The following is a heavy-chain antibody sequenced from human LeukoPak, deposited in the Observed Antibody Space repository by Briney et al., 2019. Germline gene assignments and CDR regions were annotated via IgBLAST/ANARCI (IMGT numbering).Heavy chain of an antibody. CDR2: IIPIFGTA. D-gene: IGHD2-2*01. CDR3: ARARYCSSTSCYHGLFDYFDY. CDR1: GGTFSSYA. J-gene: IGHJ4*02. Sequence: ASVEVSCKASGGTFSSYAISWVRQAPGQGLEWVGGIIPIFGTANYAQKFQGRVTITTDESTSTAYMELSSLRSEDTAVYYCARARYCSSTSCYHGLFDYFDYWGQGTLVTVSS. V-gene: IGHV1-69*05.